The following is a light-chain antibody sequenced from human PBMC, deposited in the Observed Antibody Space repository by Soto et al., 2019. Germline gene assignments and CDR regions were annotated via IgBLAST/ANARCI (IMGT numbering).Light chain of an antibody. CDR2: GAS. CDR3: QQYGSSPVT. Sequence: EIVLTLSPGTLSLSPGERATLSYRASQSVSSSYLAWYQQKPGQAPRLLIYGASSRATGIPDRFSGSGSGTDFTLTISRLEPEDFAVYYCQQYGSSPVTFGQGTKLEIK. CDR1: QSVSSSY. J-gene: IGKJ2*01. V-gene: IGKV3-20*01.